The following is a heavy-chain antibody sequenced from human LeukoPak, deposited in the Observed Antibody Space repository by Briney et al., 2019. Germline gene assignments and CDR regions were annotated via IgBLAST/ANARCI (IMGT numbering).Heavy chain of an antibody. D-gene: IGHD1-7*01. J-gene: IGHJ5*02. CDR1: GFTFSSYG. CDR2: IRYDGSNK. Sequence: GGSLRLSCAASGFTFSSYGMHWVRQAPGKGLEWVAFIRYDGSNKYYADSVKGRFTIARDNSKNTLFLQMNSLRGEDTAVYYCARARRNWNYSFDPWGQGTLVTVSS. V-gene: IGHV3-30*02. CDR3: ARARRNWNYSFDP.